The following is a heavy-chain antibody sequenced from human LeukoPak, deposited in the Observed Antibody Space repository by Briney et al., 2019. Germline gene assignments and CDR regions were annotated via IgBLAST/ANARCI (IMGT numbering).Heavy chain of an antibody. V-gene: IGHV4-39*01. CDR3: ATSDTVSTYNWFDP. Sequence: SETLSLTCTVSGGSISSNTYYWGWIRRPPGKGLEWIGNIHYSGSTYYNPSLRSRVTISVDTSKNQFSLNLSSLTAADTAVYYCATSDTVSTYNWFDPWGQGTLVTVSS. CDR2: IHYSGST. D-gene: IGHD5/OR15-5a*01. CDR1: GGSISSNTYY. J-gene: IGHJ5*02.